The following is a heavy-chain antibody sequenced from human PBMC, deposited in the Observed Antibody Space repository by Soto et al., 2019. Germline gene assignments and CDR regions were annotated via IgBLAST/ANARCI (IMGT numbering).Heavy chain of an antibody. V-gene: IGHV3-30*18. CDR1: GFTFSSYC. CDR2: ISYDGSNK. D-gene: IGHD4-4*01. J-gene: IGHJ4*02. CDR3: AKDDTYSKLCDY. Sequence: PGGSLRLSCAACGFTFSSYCMHWVRQAPGKGLEWVAVISYDGSNKYYADSVKGRFTISRDNSKNTLYLQMNGLRAEDTAVYYCAKDDTYSKLCDYCGQRTLLAVSP.